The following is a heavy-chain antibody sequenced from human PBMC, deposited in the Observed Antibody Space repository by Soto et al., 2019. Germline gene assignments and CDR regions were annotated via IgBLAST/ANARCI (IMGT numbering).Heavy chain of an antibody. J-gene: IGHJ6*02. CDR3: AKITLFGVVRYPLYYYGMDV. CDR2: ISGSGGST. D-gene: IGHD3-3*01. Sequence: PGGSLRLSXAASGFTFSSYAMSWVRQAPGKGLEWVSAISGSGGSTYYADSVKGRFTISRDNSKNTLYLQMNSLRAEDTAVYYCAKITLFGVVRYPLYYYGMDVWGQGTTVTVSS. V-gene: IGHV3-23*01. CDR1: GFTFSSYA.